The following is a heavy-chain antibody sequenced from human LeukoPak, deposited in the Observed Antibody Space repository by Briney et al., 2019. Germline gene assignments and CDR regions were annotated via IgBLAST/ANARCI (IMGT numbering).Heavy chain of an antibody. CDR3: AGGSMYGDYPSYNWLDP. V-gene: IGHV3-48*01. D-gene: IGHD4-17*01. J-gene: IGHJ5*02. CDR1: GFTFSSYG. CDR2: ISISSTTM. Sequence: GGSLRLSCAASGFTFSSYGMNWVRQAPGKGPEWVSFISISSTTMYFADSVKGRFTISRDNAKKSLYLQMNSLRAEDTAVYYCAGGSMYGDYPSYNWLDPWGQGTLVTVSS.